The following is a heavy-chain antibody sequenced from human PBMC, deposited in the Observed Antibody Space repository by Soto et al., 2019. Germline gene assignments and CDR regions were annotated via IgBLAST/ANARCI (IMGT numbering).Heavy chain of an antibody. Sequence: GSLRLSCAASGFTFSSYAMSWVRQAPGKGLEWVSAISGSGGSTYYADSVKGRFTISRDNSKNTLYLQMNSLRAEDTAVYYCAKDSEDFWSGYYVPYWGQGTLVTVSS. CDR1: GFTFSSYA. CDR3: AKDSEDFWSGYYVPY. D-gene: IGHD3-3*01. V-gene: IGHV3-23*01. J-gene: IGHJ4*02. CDR2: ISGSGGST.